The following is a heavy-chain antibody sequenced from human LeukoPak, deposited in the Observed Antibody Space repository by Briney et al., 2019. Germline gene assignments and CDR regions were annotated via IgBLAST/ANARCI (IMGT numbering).Heavy chain of an antibody. Sequence: GGSLRLSCAASGFTFSTYAMSWDRQASGKGLEWVSYISSSSSTIYYADSVKGRFTISRDNAKNSLYLQMNSLRAEDTAVYYCARDCSGGSCGPYAFDIRGQGTMVTVSS. CDR1: GFTFSTYA. CDR3: ARDCSGGSCGPYAFDI. CDR2: ISSSSSTI. V-gene: IGHV3-48*01. J-gene: IGHJ3*02. D-gene: IGHD2-15*01.